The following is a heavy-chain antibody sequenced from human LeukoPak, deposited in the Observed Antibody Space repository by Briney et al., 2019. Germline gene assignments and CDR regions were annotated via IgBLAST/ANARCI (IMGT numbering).Heavy chain of an antibody. Sequence: GGSLRLSCAASGFTFGSYWMSWVRQAPGKGLEWVANIKQDGSEKYYVDSVKGRFTISRDNAKNSLYLQMNSLRVEDTAVYYCAREGSHILTGLDYYGMDVWGQGTTVTVSS. CDR2: IKQDGSEK. D-gene: IGHD3-9*01. CDR3: AREGSHILTGLDYYGMDV. CDR1: GFTFGSYW. V-gene: IGHV3-7*01. J-gene: IGHJ6*02.